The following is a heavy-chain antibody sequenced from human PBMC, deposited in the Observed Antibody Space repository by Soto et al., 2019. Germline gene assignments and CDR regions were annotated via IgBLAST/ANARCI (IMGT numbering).Heavy chain of an antibody. Sequence: GGSLRLSCAASGFTFSSYGMHWVRQAPGKGLEWVAVISYDGSNKYYADSVKGRFTISRDNSKNTLYLQMNSLRAEDTAVYYCAKDALMTTRSSGVDYWGQGTLVTVSS. J-gene: IGHJ4*02. CDR3: AKDALMTTRSSGVDY. CDR1: GFTFSSYG. CDR2: ISYDGSNK. V-gene: IGHV3-30*18. D-gene: IGHD4-17*01.